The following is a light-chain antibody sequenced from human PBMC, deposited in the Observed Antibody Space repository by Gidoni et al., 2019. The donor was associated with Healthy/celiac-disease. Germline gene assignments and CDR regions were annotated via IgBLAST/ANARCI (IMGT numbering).Light chain of an antibody. J-gene: IGKJ4*01. CDR1: QSISSY. CDR3: QQSYSTPLT. CDR2: AAS. Sequence: VTITCRASQSISSYLNWYQQKPGKAPKLLIYAASSLQSGVPSRFSGSGSGTDFTLTISSLQPEDFATYYCQQSYSTPLTFGGGTKVEIK. V-gene: IGKV1-39*01.